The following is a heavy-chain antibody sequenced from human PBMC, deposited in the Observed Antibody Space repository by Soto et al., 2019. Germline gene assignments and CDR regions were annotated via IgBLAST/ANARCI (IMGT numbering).Heavy chain of an antibody. CDR3: ARSVLRFYPYSYYGMDV. Sequence: QVHLQQWGGGLLKPSETLSLRCVVYDGPFSGSSWNWVRQAQGKGLEWIGESTESGSVNYNPSLKSRVSISLDSSNYLFSQNLTSMTDADTAVYYCARSVLRFYPYSYYGMDVWGQGTSVTVSS. J-gene: IGHJ6*02. V-gene: IGHV4-34*02. CDR1: DGPFSGSS. CDR2: STESGSV. D-gene: IGHD3-3*01.